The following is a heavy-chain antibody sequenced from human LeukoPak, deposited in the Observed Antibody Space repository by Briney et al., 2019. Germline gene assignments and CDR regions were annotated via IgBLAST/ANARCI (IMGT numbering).Heavy chain of an antibody. CDR3: ARGETRTSF. Sequence: ASVKVSFKGAGHSYIYSGNNLVRQAPGQGLEWMGWISPYNGNTNFAQKLQGRVTLTTDTSTSTAYLELRSLRADDTAVYYCARGETRTSFWVQGTLVTVSS. J-gene: IGHJ4*02. D-gene: IGHD3-16*01. CDR1: GHSYIYSG. CDR2: ISPYNGNT. V-gene: IGHV1-18*01.